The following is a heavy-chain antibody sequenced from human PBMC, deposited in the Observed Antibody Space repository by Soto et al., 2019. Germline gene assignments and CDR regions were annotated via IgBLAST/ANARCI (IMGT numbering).Heavy chain of an antibody. J-gene: IGHJ4*02. D-gene: IGHD3-16*01. Sequence: QVQLQESGPGLVKPSETLSLTCTVSGGSISSYYWSWIRQPPGKGLEWIGYIYYSGSTNYNPSLKSGVTRSVDTSKNQFSLKLSSVTAADTAVYSCARRYGGNFDYWGQGTLVTVSS. CDR2: IYYSGST. V-gene: IGHV4-59*01. CDR1: GGSISSYY. CDR3: ARRYGGNFDY.